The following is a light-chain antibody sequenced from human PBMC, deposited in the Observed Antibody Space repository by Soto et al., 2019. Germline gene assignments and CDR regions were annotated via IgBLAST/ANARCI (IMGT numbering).Light chain of an antibody. J-gene: IGKJ2*01. Sequence: EIVMTQSPDTLSVSLGESATLSCRARQSISNNLAWYQQKPGQAPRLLLYGASHRTTSIPARFSGSGSGTELTLTIRSLQSEDFAVYYCKQYNTWPYTFAQGTKLEI. CDR2: GAS. CDR3: KQYNTWPYT. CDR1: QSISNN. V-gene: IGKV3-15*01.